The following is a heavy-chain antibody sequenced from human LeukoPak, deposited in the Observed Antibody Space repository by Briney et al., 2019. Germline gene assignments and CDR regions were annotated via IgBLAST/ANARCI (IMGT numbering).Heavy chain of an antibody. D-gene: IGHD6-19*01. V-gene: IGHV4-59*08. CDR3: ARRSGGSRAFDY. J-gene: IGHJ4*02. CDR2: IYYSGST. Sequence: SETLSPTCTVSGGSISSYYWSWIRQPPGKGLEWIGYIYYSGSTNYNPSLKSRVTISVDTSKNQFSLKLSSVTAADTAVYYCARRSGGSRAFDYWGQGTLVTVSS. CDR1: GGSISSYY.